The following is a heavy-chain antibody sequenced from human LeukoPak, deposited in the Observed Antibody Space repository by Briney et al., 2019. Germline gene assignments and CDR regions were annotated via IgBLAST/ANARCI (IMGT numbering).Heavy chain of an antibody. V-gene: IGHV4-34*01. D-gene: IGHD1-26*01. CDR2: INHSGST. J-gene: IGHJ5*02. Sequence: SETLSLTCAVYGGSFSGYYWSWIRQPPGKGLEWIGEINHSGSTNYNPSLKSRVTISVDTSKNQFSLKLSSVTAADTAVYYCARHTQMGAPSPWGQGTLVTVSS. CDR3: ARHTQMGAPSP. CDR1: GGSFSGYY.